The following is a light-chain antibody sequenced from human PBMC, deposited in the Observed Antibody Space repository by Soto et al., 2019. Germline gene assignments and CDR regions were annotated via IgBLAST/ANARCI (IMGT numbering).Light chain of an antibody. CDR2: AAS. V-gene: IGKV1-39*01. Sequence: DIQMTQSPSSLSASVGDRVTITCRASQSIGKHLTWYQQKPGKAPKFLIYAASSLQSGVPSRFSGSGSGTDFTLTVNSLQPEDFAIYYCQQSYSSPITFGQGTRLEIK. CDR1: QSIGKH. J-gene: IGKJ5*01. CDR3: QQSYSSPIT.